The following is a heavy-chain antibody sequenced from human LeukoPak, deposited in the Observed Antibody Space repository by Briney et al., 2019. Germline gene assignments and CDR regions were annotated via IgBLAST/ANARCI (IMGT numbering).Heavy chain of an antibody. CDR1: GGSFTASY. CDR2: GNHIGTS. Sequence: SETLSLTCALYGGSFTASYWSWIRPSPEEGREWIGEGNHIGTSNYNPALKSQGTVSVDTAMNPFTLNLRSVSAAGKAVYYCSSRLWASPKDHYYMDAWGQATPVTVSS. CDR3: SSRLWASPKDHYYMDA. V-gene: IGHV4-34*01. J-gene: IGHJ6*03. D-gene: IGHD5-18*01.